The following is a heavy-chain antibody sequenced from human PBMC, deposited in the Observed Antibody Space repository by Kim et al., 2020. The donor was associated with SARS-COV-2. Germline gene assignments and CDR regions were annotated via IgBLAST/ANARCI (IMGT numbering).Heavy chain of an antibody. V-gene: IGHV4-39*01. Sequence: YNPALKSRVTLSLDTSKNQFSLKLSSVTAADTAVYYCAGILRFLEWLFDYWGQGTLVTVSS. J-gene: IGHJ4*02. D-gene: IGHD3-3*01. CDR3: AGILRFLEWLFDY.